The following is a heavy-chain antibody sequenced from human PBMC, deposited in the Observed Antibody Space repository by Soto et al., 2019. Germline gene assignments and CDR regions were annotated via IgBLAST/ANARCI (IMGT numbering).Heavy chain of an antibody. CDR2: ISSGGST. J-gene: IGHJ4*02. CDR1: GGSIRDYY. CDR3: ARGPGGFGEFSLDY. V-gene: IGHV4-4*07. D-gene: IGHD3-10*01. Sequence: PSETLSLTCTVSGGSIRDYYWSWIRQPAGKGLEWIGRISSGGSTNYNPSLKSRVTMSVDTAKNQFSLKLTSVAAAGTAVYYGARGPGGFGEFSLDYWGQGTLVTVSS.